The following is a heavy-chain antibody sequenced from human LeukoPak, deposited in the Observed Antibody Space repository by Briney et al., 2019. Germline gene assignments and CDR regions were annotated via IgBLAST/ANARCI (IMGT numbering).Heavy chain of an antibody. V-gene: IGHV3-64D*06. J-gene: IGHJ4*02. D-gene: IGHD6-19*01. CDR1: GFTFSSYA. CDR2: ISSNGGST. CDR3: ATNAGQWLVPFDY. Sequence: GGSLRLSCSASGFTFSSYAMHWVRQAPGKGLEYVSAISSNGGSTYYADSVKGRFTISRDNSKNTLYLQMSSLRAEDTAVYYCATNAGQWLVPFDYWGQGTLVTVSS.